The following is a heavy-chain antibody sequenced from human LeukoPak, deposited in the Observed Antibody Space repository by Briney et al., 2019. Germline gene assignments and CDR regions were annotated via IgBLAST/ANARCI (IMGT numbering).Heavy chain of an antibody. CDR3: AKGAYTTAYETDY. V-gene: IGHV3-30*02. CDR1: GFTFSSYG. J-gene: IGHJ4*02. Sequence: PGGSLRLSCAASGFTFSSYGMHWVRQAPGKGLEWAAFIRFDGTETYYADSVKGRFTISRDNSKNMLYLQVRGLRPEDTAMYYCAKGAYTTAYETDYWGPGTLVTVSS. D-gene: IGHD1-26*01. CDR2: IRFDGTET.